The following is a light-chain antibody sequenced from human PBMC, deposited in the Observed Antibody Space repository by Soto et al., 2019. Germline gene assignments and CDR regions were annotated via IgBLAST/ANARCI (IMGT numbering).Light chain of an antibody. CDR2: DDS. CDR1: NIGSES. J-gene: IGLJ1*01. CDR3: QVWYSSTDLYV. Sequence: ELTQPPSVSVAPGQTARITCGGNNIGSESVHWYQQRPGQAPVLVVYDDSDRPSGIPERFSGSNSANTATLTISRVEAGDEDDYYCQVWYSSTDLYVFGSGTKVT. V-gene: IGLV3-21*02.